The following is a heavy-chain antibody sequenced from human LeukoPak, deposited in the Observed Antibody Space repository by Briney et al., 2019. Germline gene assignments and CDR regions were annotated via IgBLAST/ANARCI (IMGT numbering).Heavy chain of an antibody. J-gene: IGHJ4*02. D-gene: IGHD4-23*01. CDR1: GFTFTSYA. V-gene: IGHV3-23*01. CDR3: AREGGGTDS. Sequence: PGGSLRLSCAASGFTFTSYAMSWVRQAPGRGLEWVSAISGGADITYYADSVKGRFTVSRDNSKNMVYLQMKLLRTEDTAVYYCAREGGGTDSWGQGTLVTVSS. CDR2: ISGGADIT.